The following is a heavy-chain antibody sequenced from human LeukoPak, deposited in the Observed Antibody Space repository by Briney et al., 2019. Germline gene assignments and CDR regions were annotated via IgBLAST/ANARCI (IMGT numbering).Heavy chain of an antibody. CDR1: GGSISSYY. J-gene: IGHJ4*02. CDR2: IYYSGST. CDR3: ARGKRTAMVQYYLDY. V-gene: IGHV4-59*01. D-gene: IGHD5-18*01. Sequence: SETLSLTCTVSGGSISSYYWSWIRQPPGKGLEWIGYIYYSGSTNYNPSLKSRVTISVDTSKNQFSLKLSSVTAADTAVYYCARGKRTAMVQYYLDYWGQGTLVTVSS.